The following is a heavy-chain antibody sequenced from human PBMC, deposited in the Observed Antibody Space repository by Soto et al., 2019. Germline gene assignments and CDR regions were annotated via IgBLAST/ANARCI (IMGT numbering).Heavy chain of an antibody. D-gene: IGHD6-19*01. CDR2: IYYSGST. J-gene: IGHJ4*02. Sequence: SETLSLTCTVSGGSVSSGSYYWSWIRQPPGKGLEWIGYIYYSGSTNYNPSLKSRVTISVDTSKNQFSLKLSSVTAADTAVYYWARVAPAAAGAHIDYWGQGTLGKVS. CDR1: GGSVSSGSYY. V-gene: IGHV4-61*01. CDR3: ARVAPAAAGAHIDY.